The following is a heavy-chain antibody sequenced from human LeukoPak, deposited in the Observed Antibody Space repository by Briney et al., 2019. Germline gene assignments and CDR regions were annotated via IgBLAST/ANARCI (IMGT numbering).Heavy chain of an antibody. V-gene: IGHV4-30-4*01. CDR1: GGSISSGDYY. D-gene: IGHD4-17*01. Sequence: TASETLSLTCTVSGGSISSGDYYWSWIRQPPGKGLEWIGYIYYSGSTYYNPSLKSRVTISVDTSKNQFSLKLSSVTAADTAVYYCAREGDYDWFDPWGQGTLVTVSS. CDR3: AREGDYDWFDP. J-gene: IGHJ5*02. CDR2: IYYSGST.